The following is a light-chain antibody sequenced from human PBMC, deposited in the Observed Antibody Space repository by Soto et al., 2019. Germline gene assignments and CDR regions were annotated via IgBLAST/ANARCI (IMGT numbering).Light chain of an antibody. CDR2: EVT. CDR1: SSDVGGYNY. CDR3: SSYSRSNDYVV. J-gene: IGLJ2*01. V-gene: IGLV2-8*01. Sequence: QSVLTQPPSASGSAGQSVTISCTGTSSDVGGYNYVSWYQQHPGKAPKLMIFEVTKRPSGVPGRFSGSKSGNTASLTVSGLQADDEADYDCSSYSRSNDYVVFGGGTKLTVL.